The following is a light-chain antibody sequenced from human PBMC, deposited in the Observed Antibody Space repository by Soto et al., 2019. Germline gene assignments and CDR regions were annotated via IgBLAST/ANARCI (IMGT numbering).Light chain of an antibody. CDR2: GAS. CDR3: QQYSNWPLWT. CDR1: KSISTN. J-gene: IGKJ1*01. Sequence: ETVMTQSPATLSVSPGERATLSCRASKSISTNLAWHQQKPGQAPRLLIYGASTRATGIPARFSGSGSGTEFSLTISSLQSEDFAVYYCQQYSNWPLWTFGQGTKVDIK. V-gene: IGKV3-15*01.